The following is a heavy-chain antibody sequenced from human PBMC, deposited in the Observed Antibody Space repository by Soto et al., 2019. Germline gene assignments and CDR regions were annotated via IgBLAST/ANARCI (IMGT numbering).Heavy chain of an antibody. D-gene: IGHD5-18*01. J-gene: IGHJ5*02. CDR2: SIPIFGTA. Sequence: QVQLVQSGAEVKKPGSSVKVSCKASGGTFSSYAISWVRQAPGQGLEWMGGSIPIFGTANYAQKFQGRVTITADESTSTDYMELSSLRSEDTAVYYCARAGDINGYSYEASWGQGTLVTVSS. CDR1: GGTFSSYA. CDR3: ARAGDINGYSYEAS. V-gene: IGHV1-69*12.